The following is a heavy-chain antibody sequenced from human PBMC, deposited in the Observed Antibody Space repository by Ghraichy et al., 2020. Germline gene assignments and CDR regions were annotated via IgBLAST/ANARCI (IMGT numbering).Heavy chain of an antibody. Sequence: LSLTCAASGFTFSDYYMSWIRQAPGKGLEWVSYISSSGSTIYYADSVKGRFTISRDNAKNSLYLQMNSLRAEDTAVYYCARDGDMTTVTHFFDYWGQGTLVTVSS. CDR3: ARDGDMTTVTHFFDY. CDR1: GFTFSDYY. J-gene: IGHJ4*02. V-gene: IGHV3-11*01. D-gene: IGHD4-17*01. CDR2: ISSSGSTI.